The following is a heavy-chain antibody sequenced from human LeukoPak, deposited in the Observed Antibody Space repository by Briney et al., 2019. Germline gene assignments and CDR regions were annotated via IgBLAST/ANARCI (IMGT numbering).Heavy chain of an antibody. CDR3: ARYYDSSGYYWFDP. J-gene: IGHJ5*02. Sequence: ASVKVSCKASGYTFTRYAMNWVRQAPGQGLEWMGWINTNTGNPTYAQGFTGRFVFSLDTSVSTAYLQISSLKAEDTAVYYCARYYDSSGYYWFDPWGQGTLVTVSS. CDR1: GYTFTRYA. V-gene: IGHV7-4-1*02. CDR2: INTNTGNP. D-gene: IGHD3-22*01.